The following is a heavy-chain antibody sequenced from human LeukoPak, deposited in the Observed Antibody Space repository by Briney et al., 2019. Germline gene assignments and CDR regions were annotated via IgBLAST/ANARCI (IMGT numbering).Heavy chain of an antibody. Sequence: PSETLSLTCTVSGGSLISNFYSWSWIRQPAGKGLEWIGRVYTIGTATYSPSLKSRVNISVDKSRNQFSLRLASVTAADTAVYYCARRNMVRGMYLFDYWGRGTLVTVSS. CDR1: GGSLISNFYS. D-gene: IGHD3-10*01. V-gene: IGHV4-61*02. J-gene: IGHJ4*02. CDR3: ARRNMVRGMYLFDY. CDR2: VYTIGTA.